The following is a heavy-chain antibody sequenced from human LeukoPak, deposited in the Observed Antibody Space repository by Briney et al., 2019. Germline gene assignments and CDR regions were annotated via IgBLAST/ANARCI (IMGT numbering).Heavy chain of an antibody. CDR1: SESFSVYF. CDR2: FNYSGRT. J-gene: IGHJ3*01. CDR3: AGGRGGYPY. V-gene: IGHV4-34*01. D-gene: IGHD5-12*01. Sequence: PSETLSLTCANYSESFSVYFWSWIRQPPGKGLEWNGEFNYSGRTNYNPSTKSRVTTSVETSKNQFCLKLSSVTAADTAGYYCAGGRGGYPYWGQGTMVTVSS.